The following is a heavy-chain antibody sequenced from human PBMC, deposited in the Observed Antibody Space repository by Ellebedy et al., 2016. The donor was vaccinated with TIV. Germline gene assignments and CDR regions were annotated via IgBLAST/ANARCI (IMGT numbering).Heavy chain of an antibody. J-gene: IGHJ4*02. CDR1: GGSVSSGSYY. Sequence: SETLSLXXTVSGGSVSSGSYYWSWIRQPPGKGLEWIGEINHSGSTNYNPSLKSRVTISVDTSKNQFSLKLSSVTAADTAVYYCAVWIQLWSYDYWGQGTLVTVSS. D-gene: IGHD5-18*01. CDR3: AVWIQLWSYDY. V-gene: IGHV4-61*01. CDR2: INHSGST.